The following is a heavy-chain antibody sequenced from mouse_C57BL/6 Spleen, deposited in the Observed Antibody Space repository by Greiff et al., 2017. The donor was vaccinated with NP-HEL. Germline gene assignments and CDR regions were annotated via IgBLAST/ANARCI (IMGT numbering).Heavy chain of an antibody. Sequence: EVKLQESGPGLVKPSQSLSLTCSVTGYSITSGYYWNWIRQFPGNKLEWMGYISYDGSNNYNPSLKNRISITRDTSKNQFFLKLNSVTTEDTATYYCAREQTNYFDYWGQGTTLTVSS. V-gene: IGHV3-6*01. J-gene: IGHJ2*01. CDR3: AREQTNYFDY. CDR1: GYSITSGYY. CDR2: ISYDGSN.